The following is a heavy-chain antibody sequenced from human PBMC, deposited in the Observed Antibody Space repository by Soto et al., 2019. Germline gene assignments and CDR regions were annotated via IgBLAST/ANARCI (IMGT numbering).Heavy chain of an antibody. V-gene: IGHV4-61*01. CDR1: GGSVSSGSYY. J-gene: IGHJ5*02. CDR2: IYYSGST. D-gene: IGHD3-22*01. CDR3: ARGGSGYYALENWLDP. Sequence: SETLSLTCTVSGGSVSSGSYYWTWIRQPPGKGLEWIGYIYYSGSTNYNPSLKSRVTISVDTSKNQFSLKLSSVTAADTAVYYCARGGSGYYALENWLDPWGQGTQVTVSS.